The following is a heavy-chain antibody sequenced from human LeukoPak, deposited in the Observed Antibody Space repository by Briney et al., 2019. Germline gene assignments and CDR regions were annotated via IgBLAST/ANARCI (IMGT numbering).Heavy chain of an antibody. CDR3: ARQKPGYSSGWFFDP. V-gene: IGHV4-59*08. CDR2: IYYSGST. D-gene: IGHD6-19*01. CDR1: GGSISNYY. J-gene: IGHJ5*02. Sequence: PSETLSLTCTVSGGSISNYYWSWIRQPPGKGLEWIGYIYYSGSTNYNPSLKSRVTISVDMSKNQFSLKLSSVTAADTAVYYCARQKPGYSSGWFFDPWGQGTLVTVSS.